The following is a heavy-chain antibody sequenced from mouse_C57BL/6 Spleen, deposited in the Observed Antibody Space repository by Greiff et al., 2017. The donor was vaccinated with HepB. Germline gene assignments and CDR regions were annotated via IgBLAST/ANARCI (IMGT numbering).Heavy chain of an antibody. CDR2: IYPGSGST. CDR3: ATLLLRRAMDY. Sequence: QVQLQQPGAELVKPGASVKMSCKASGYTFTSYWITWVKQRPGQGLEWIGDIYPGSGSTNYNEKFKSKATLTVDTSSSTAYMHLRSLTSEDSAVYYCATLLLRRAMDYWGQGTSFTVSS. CDR1: GYTFTSYW. D-gene: IGHD1-1*01. V-gene: IGHV1-55*01. J-gene: IGHJ4*01.